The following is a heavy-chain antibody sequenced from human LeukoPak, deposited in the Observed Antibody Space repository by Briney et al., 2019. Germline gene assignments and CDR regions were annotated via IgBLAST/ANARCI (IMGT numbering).Heavy chain of an antibody. J-gene: IGHJ3*02. V-gene: IGHV1-8*01. CDR1: GYTFTSYD. CDR2: MNPNSGNT. D-gene: IGHD1-7*01. Sequence: ASVNVSCKASGYTFTSYDINWVRQAPGQGLEWMGWMNPNSGNTGYAQKFQGRVTMTRNTSISTAYMELSSLRSEDTAVYYCARDARRGVELKAFDIWGQGTMVTVSS. CDR3: ARDARRGVELKAFDI.